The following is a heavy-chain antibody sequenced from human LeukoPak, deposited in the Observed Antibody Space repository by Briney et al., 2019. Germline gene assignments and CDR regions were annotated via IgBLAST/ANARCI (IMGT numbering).Heavy chain of an antibody. CDR1: GGSISSGSYS. V-gene: IGHV4-30-2*01. Sequence: SQTLSLTCAVSGGSISSGSYSWSWIRQPPGKGLEWIGYIYPRGSTYYNPSLKSRVILSLDKSANHFSLKLSSVTAADTAVYYCARNRDGYNSFDYWGQGTLVTVSS. D-gene: IGHD5-24*01. CDR3: ARNRDGYNSFDY. CDR2: IYPRGST. J-gene: IGHJ4*02.